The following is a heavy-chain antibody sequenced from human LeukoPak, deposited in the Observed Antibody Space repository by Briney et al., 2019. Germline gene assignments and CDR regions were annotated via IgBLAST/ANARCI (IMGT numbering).Heavy chain of an antibody. CDR3: ARAGYSSGWYAYDYYYGMDV. V-gene: IGHV4-59*01. J-gene: IGHJ6*02. D-gene: IGHD6-19*01. Sequence: SETLSLTCTVSGGSISSYYGSWIRQPPGEGLEWIWYIYYSGSTNYNPSLKSRVAISVDTSKNQFSLKLSSVTAADTAVYYCARAGYSSGWYAYDYYYGMDVWGQGTTVTVSS. CDR2: IYYSGST. CDR1: GGSISSYY.